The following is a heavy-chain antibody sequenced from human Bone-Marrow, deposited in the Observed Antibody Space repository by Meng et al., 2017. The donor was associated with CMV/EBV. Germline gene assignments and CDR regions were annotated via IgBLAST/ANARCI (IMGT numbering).Heavy chain of an antibody. V-gene: IGHV3-7*01. CDR2: IKQDGSEK. Sequence: GESLKISCAASGFTFSSYWMRWVRQAPGKGLEWVANIKQDGSEKYYVDSVKGRFTISRDNAKNSLYLQMNSLRAEDTAVYYCAREYSPVGNYGSGSYYNDYWGQGTLVTVS. J-gene: IGHJ4*02. CDR3: AREYSPVGNYGSGSYYNDY. CDR1: GFTFSSYW. D-gene: IGHD3-10*01.